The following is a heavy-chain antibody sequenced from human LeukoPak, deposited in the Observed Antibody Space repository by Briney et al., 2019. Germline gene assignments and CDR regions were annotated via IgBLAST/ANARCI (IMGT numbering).Heavy chain of an antibody. CDR1: GASITSYY. V-gene: IGHV4-59*12. CDR2: IYYSGST. Sequence: SETLSLTCTVSGASITSYYWSWIRQPPGKGLEWIGYIYYSGSTTYKPSLKSRVTISVDTSKNQFSLNLISVTAADTAVYFCARGRGGGGSSNNWFDPWGQGTLVTVSS. J-gene: IGHJ5*02. CDR3: ARGRGGGGSSNNWFDP. D-gene: IGHD2-15*01.